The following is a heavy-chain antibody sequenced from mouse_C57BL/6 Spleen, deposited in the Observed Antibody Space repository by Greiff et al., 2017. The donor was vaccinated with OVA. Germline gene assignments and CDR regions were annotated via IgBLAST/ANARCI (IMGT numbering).Heavy chain of an antibody. Sequence: QVQLQQSGAELVRPGTSVKLSCKASGYTFTSYWMHWVKQRPGQGLEWVGVIDPSDSYTNYNQKFKGKATLTVDTSSSTAYMQLSSLTSEDSAVYYCARPTLGPYFDYWGQGTTLTVSS. V-gene: IGHV1-59*01. CDR1: GYTFTSYW. CDR3: ARPTLGPYFDY. CDR2: IDPSDSYT. D-gene: IGHD4-1*01. J-gene: IGHJ2*01.